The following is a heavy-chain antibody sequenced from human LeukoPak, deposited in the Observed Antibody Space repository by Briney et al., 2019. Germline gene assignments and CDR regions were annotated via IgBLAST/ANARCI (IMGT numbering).Heavy chain of an antibody. Sequence: ASVKVSCKASGYTFTSYGISWVRQAPGQGLEWMGWISAYNGNTNYAQKLQGRVTITTDTSTSTAYMELRSLRSDDTAVYYCASQPYYYGSGGGRFDYWGQGTLVTVSS. J-gene: IGHJ4*02. D-gene: IGHD3-10*01. CDR3: ASQPYYYGSGGGRFDY. V-gene: IGHV1-18*04. CDR2: ISAYNGNT. CDR1: GYTFTSYG.